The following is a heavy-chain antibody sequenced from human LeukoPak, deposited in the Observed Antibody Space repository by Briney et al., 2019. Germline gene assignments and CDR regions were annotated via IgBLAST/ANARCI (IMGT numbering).Heavy chain of an antibody. V-gene: IGHV3-33*06. CDR1: GFTFSSYG. D-gene: IGHD1-7*01. J-gene: IGHJ4*02. CDR3: AKDRTSRAPEVFDY. CDR2: IWYDGSNK. Sequence: GGSLRLSCAPSGFTFSSYGMHWVRQAPGKGLEWVAVIWYDGSNKYYADSVKGRFTISRDNSKNTLYLQMNSLRAEDTAVYYSAKDRTSRAPEVFDYWGQGTLVTVSS.